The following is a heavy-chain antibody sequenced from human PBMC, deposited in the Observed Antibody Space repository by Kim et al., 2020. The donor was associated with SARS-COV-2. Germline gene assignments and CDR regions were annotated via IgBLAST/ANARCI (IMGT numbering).Heavy chain of an antibody. Sequence: GRPDSNPSLKSRVTISVDTSKNQFSLKLSSVTAADTAVYYCARVKGWFDPWGQGTLVTVSS. V-gene: IGHV4-34*01. J-gene: IGHJ5*02. CDR3: ARVKGWFDP. CDR2: GRP.